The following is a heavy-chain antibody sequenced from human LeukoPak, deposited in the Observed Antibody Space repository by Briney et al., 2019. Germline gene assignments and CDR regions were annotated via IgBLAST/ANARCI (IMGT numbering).Heavy chain of an antibody. J-gene: IGHJ5*02. D-gene: IGHD6-19*01. CDR3: ARVPGGSSGWYWFDP. V-gene: IGHV1-2*04. Sequence: ASVKVSCKASGYTFTGYYMHWVRQAPGQGLEWMGWINPNSGGTNYAQKFQGWVTMTRDTSISTAYMELSRLRSDDTAVYYCARVPGGSSGWYWFDPWGQGTLVTVSS. CDR2: INPNSGGT. CDR1: GYTFTGYY.